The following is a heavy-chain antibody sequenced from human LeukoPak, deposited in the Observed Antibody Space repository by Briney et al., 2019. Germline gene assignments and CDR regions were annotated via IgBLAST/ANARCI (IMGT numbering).Heavy chain of an antibody. V-gene: IGHV4-34*01. Sequence: SETLSLTCAVYGGSFSGYYWSWIRQPPGKGLEWIGEINHSGSTYYNPSLKSRVTISVDTSKNQFSLKLSSVTAADTAVYYCAREYSSGWYNWFDPWGQGTLVTVSS. J-gene: IGHJ5*02. CDR2: INHSGST. CDR1: GGSFSGYY. CDR3: AREYSSGWYNWFDP. D-gene: IGHD6-19*01.